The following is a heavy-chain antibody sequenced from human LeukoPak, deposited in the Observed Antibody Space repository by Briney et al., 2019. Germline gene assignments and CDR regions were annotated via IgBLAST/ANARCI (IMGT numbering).Heavy chain of an antibody. CDR2: ISYDGSNK. V-gene: IGHV3-30-3*01. CDR3: AKDTTSSGRFGRFEY. J-gene: IGHJ4*02. Sequence: PGGSLRLSCAASGFTFSSYAMHWVRQAPGKGLEWVAVISYDGSNKYYADSVKGRFTISRGNSKNTLYLQMNSLRAEDTAVYFCAKDTTSSGRFGRFEYWGQGTLVTVSS. CDR1: GFTFSSYA. D-gene: IGHD6-19*01.